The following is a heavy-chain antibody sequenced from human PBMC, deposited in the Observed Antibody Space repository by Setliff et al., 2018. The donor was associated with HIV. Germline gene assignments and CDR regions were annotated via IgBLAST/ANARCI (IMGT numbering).Heavy chain of an antibody. V-gene: IGHV4-39*01. CDR3: ARGNFNY. D-gene: IGHD3-16*01. CDR1: GDSVNDRSYF. Sequence: SETLSLTCTVSGDSVNDRSYFWGWIRQPPGKGLEWIGYIYTSGSTYYNPSLKSRVTISVDTSKNQFSLKLSSVTAADTAVYYCARGNFNYWGQGTLVTVSS. J-gene: IGHJ4*02. CDR2: IYTSGST.